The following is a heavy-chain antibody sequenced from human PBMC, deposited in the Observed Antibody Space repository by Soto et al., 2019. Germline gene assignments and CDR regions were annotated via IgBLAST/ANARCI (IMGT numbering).Heavy chain of an antibody. CDR2: ISLYSDGT. Sequence: ASVKVSCKTSGYTFSNYGITWVRQAPGQPLEWLGWISLYSDGTNYAQKFQGRVSMTTDTSTTTAYMELRSLRSDNTAVYYCARVVPGAEAWFGPWGQGTLVTVSS. D-gene: IGHD2-2*01. CDR1: GYTFSNYG. J-gene: IGHJ5*02. CDR3: ARVVPGAEAWFGP. V-gene: IGHV1-18*01.